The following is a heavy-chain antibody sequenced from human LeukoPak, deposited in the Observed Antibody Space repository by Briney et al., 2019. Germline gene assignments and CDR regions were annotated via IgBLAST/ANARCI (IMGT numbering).Heavy chain of an antibody. V-gene: IGHV4-34*01. CDR1: GGSFRVYY. J-gene: IGHJ4*02. CDR3: ARGSASGIYPIDY. CDR2: INHLGRT. Sequence: SETLSLTCAVYGGSFRVYYWSWIRQPPGKGLEWIAEINHLGRTNYNPSLKSRATISIDTSKNQVFLKLSSVTAADTAVYYCARGSASGIYPIDYWGQGTLVTVSS. D-gene: IGHD5-12*01.